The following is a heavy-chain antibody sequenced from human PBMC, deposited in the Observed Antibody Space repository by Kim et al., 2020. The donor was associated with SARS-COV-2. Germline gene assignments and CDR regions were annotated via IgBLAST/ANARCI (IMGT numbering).Heavy chain of an antibody. CDR3: ARDRSKLRYFDWFPRLGY. D-gene: IGHD3-9*01. CDR1: GFTFSSYA. CDR2: ISYDGSNK. V-gene: IGHV3-30*04. J-gene: IGHJ4*02. Sequence: GGSLRLSCAASGFTFSSYAMHWVRQAPGKGLEWVAVISYDGSNKYYADSVKGRFTISRDNSKNTLYLQMNSLRAEDTAVYYCARDRSKLRYFDWFPRLGYWGQGTLVTVSS.